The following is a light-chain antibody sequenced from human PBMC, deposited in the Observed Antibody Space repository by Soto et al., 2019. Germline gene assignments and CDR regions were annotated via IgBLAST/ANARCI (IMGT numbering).Light chain of an antibody. CDR1: QSISSY. CDR2: SAS. V-gene: IGKV1-39*01. CDR3: QPSYSTPLT. J-gene: IGKJ4*01. Sequence: DIQMTQSPSSLSASVGDRVTITCRSSQSISSYLNWYQQQPGKDPNLLIYSASSLHSGVTSRFSGSGSGTEFTLTISSLQPEDFETYYCQPSYSTPLTFGGGTKVEIK.